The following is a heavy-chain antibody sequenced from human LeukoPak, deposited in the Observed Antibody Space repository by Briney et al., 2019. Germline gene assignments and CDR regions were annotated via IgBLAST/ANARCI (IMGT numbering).Heavy chain of an antibody. CDR1: GGSISSYY. J-gene: IGHJ5*02. D-gene: IGHD1-1*01. Sequence: PSEILSLTCTVSGGSISSYYWSWIRQPPGKGLEWIGYIYYSGSTNYNPSLKSRVTISVDTSKKQFSLKLSSVTAADTAVYYCARGWGSLDWFDPWGQGTLVTVSS. CDR3: ARGWGSLDWFDP. CDR2: IYYSGST. V-gene: IGHV4-59*01.